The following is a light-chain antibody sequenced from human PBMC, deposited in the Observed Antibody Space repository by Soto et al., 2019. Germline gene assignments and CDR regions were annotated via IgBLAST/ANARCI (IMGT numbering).Light chain of an antibody. J-gene: IGKJ5*01. CDR3: QQSYSTPYT. V-gene: IGKV1-39*01. CDR1: QSISSY. CDR2: AAS. Sequence: DIQMTQFPSSLSAYAGDRVTITCRASQSISSYLNWYQQKPGKAPKLLIYAASSLQSGVPSRFSGSGSGTDFTLTISSLQPEDFATYYCQQSYSTPYTLGQGTRLEIK.